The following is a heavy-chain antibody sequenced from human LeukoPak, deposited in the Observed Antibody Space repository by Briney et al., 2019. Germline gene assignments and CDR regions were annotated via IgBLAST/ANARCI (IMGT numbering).Heavy chain of an antibody. Sequence: PGGSLRLSYAASGFTFSNYWMSWVRQAPGKGLEWVANIKQDGSERYYVDSVKGRFTISRDNAKNSLYLQMNTLRAEDTAVYYCARVWGGSWRLFDYWGQGALVTVSS. CDR3: ARVWGGSWRLFDY. CDR2: IKQDGSER. CDR1: GFTFSNYW. D-gene: IGHD6-13*01. V-gene: IGHV3-7*01. J-gene: IGHJ4*02.